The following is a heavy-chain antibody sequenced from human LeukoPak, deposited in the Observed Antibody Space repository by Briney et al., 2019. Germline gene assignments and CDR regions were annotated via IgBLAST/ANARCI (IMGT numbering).Heavy chain of an antibody. J-gene: IGHJ4*02. CDR2: IHTSGST. CDR1: GGSISSYY. Sequence: PSETLSLTCTVSGGSISSYYWSWIRQPAGKGLEWIGRIHTSGSTNYNPSLKSRVTMSVDTSKNQFSLRLSSVTAADTAVYYCARVSGWNPLQAAHLDYWGQGTLVTVSS. D-gene: IGHD6-19*01. CDR3: ARVSGWNPLQAAHLDY. V-gene: IGHV4-4*07.